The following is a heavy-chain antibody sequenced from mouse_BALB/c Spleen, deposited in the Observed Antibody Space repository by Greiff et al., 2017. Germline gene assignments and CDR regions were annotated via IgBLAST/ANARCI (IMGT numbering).Heavy chain of an antibody. D-gene: IGHD2-1*01. J-gene: IGHJ4*01. V-gene: IGHV2-9*02. Sequence: VQLKESGPGLVAPSQSLSITCTVSGFSLTSYGVHWVRQPPGKGLEWLGVIWAGGSTNYNSALMSRLSISKVNSKSQVFLKMNSLQTDDTAMYYCARGGNLPTFYAMDYWGQGTSVTVSS. CDR2: IWAGGST. CDR1: GFSLTSYG. CDR3: ARGGNLPTFYAMDY.